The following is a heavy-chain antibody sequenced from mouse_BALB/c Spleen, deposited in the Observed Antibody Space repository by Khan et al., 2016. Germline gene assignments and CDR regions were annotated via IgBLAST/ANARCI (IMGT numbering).Heavy chain of an antibody. CDR2: ITNSGTI. V-gene: IGHV3-8*02. D-gene: IGHD2-3*01. Sequence: EVQLQESGPSLVKPSQTLSLTCSVTGDSITSGYWNWIRKFPGNKLEYMGYITNSGTINYNPSLKSQISITQDTSKNKDYLQLNSVTTEDTATYYCATYDGYLFDYWGQGTTLTVSS. CDR3: ATYDGYLFDY. CDR1: GDSITSGY. J-gene: IGHJ2*01.